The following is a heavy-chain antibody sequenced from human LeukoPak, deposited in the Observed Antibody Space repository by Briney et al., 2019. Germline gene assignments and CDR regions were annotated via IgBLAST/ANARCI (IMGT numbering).Heavy chain of an antibody. CDR3: ARSEELHLLIRKWELYAFDI. CDR2: INHSGST. V-gene: IGHV4-34*01. D-gene: IGHD1-26*01. J-gene: IGHJ3*02. Sequence: SETLSLTCAVYGGSFSGYYWSWIRQPPGKGLEWIGEINHSGSTNYNPSLKSRVTISVDTSKNQFSLQLNSVTPEDTAVYYCARSEELHLLIRKWELYAFDIWGQGTMVTVSS. CDR1: GGSFSGYY.